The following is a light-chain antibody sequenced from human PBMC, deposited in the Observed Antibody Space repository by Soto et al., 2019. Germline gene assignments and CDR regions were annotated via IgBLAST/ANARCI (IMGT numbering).Light chain of an antibody. CDR2: NGS. J-gene: IGKJ1*01. V-gene: IGKV1-39*01. CDR3: QQSYSMPWT. CDR1: QSISSF. Sequence: DIQLTPSPSSLSASVGDRVTITCRASQSISSFLNWYQPTSGKAPKLLIYNGSSLQSGVPSRFSVAGSGTEYSLTISSLQPEDFAVYYCQQSYSMPWTFGQGTKV.